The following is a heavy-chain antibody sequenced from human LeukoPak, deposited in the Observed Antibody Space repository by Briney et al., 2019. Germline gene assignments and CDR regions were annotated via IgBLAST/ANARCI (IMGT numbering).Heavy chain of an antibody. CDR1: GYTFNSYG. V-gene: IGHV3-33*01. J-gene: IGHJ4*02. CDR2: IWYDGSKK. Sequence: GGSLRLSCAASGYTFNSYGLHWVRQAPGKGLEWLADIWYDGSKKYYADSVKGRFTISRDDSKSTLYLQMNSLRAEDTAVYYCARDKWEGRSKLPDYWGQGTLVTVSS. D-gene: IGHD1-26*01. CDR3: ARDKWEGRSKLPDY.